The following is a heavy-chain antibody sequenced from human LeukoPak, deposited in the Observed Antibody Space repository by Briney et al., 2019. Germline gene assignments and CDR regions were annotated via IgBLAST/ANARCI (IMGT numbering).Heavy chain of an antibody. CDR1: GFTFSRYS. V-gene: IGHV3-21*01. CDR3: ARCPSRAGAFDI. CDR2: ISSSSSYI. D-gene: IGHD6-13*01. Sequence: GGSLRLSFAASGFTFSRYSMNWVRQAPGKGLEWVSSISSSSSYIYYADSVKGRFTISRDNAKNSLYLQMNSLRAEDTAVYYCARCPSRAGAFDIWGQGTMVTVSS. J-gene: IGHJ3*02.